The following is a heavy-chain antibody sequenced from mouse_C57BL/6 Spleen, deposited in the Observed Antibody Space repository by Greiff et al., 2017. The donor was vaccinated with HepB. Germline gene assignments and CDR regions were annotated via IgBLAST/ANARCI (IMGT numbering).Heavy chain of an antibody. V-gene: IGHV5-16*01. J-gene: IGHJ4*01. CDR2: INYDGSST. CDR1: GFTFSDYY. D-gene: IGHD1-1*01. Sequence: EVQVVESEGGLVQPGSSMKLSCTASGFTFSDYYMAWVRQVPEKGLEWVANINYDGSSTYYLDSLKSRFIISRDNAKNILYLQMSSLKSEDTATYYCARERAYGSSYAMDYWGQGTSVTVSS. CDR3: ARERAYGSSYAMDY.